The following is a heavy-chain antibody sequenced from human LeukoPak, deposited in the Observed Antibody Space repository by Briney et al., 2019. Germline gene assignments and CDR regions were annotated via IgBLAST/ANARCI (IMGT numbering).Heavy chain of an antibody. V-gene: IGHV3-64D*06. D-gene: IGHD3-16*01. J-gene: IGHJ4*02. CDR2: INNNGGTR. CDR3: VRWVVTTMINDY. CDR1: GFTFSTYT. Sequence: GGSLRLSCSASGFTFSTYTMHWVRQAPGKGLEYVSAINNNGGTRYYADSVKGRFTISRDNSKNTLYLQMSSLRPEDTALYYCVRWVVTTMINDYWGQGTLVTVSS.